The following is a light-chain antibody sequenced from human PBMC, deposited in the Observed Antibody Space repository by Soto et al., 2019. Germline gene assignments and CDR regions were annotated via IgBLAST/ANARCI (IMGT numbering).Light chain of an antibody. CDR1: SSDVGGYNY. J-gene: IGLJ1*01. CDR2: EVS. Sequence: QSALTQPASVTGSPGQSITISCTGTSSDVGGYNYVSWYQQHPGKAPKLMIYEVSTRPSGVSNRFSGSKSGNTASLTISGLQAEDEADYYCSSYTSSTNYVFGTGPKVTVL. CDR3: SSYTSSTNYV. V-gene: IGLV2-14*01.